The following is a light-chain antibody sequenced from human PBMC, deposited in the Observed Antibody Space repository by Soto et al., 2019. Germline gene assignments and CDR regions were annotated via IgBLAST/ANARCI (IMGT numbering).Light chain of an antibody. CDR2: GAS. J-gene: IGKJ1*01. Sequence: IVMTQSPATLSVSPCEIATLSCSSSQSVSSNLAWYQQKPGQAPRLLIHGASTRATGTPARFSGSGSGTEFTLTISSLQSEDSAVYYCQQYKNWPPWTFGQGTKVDIK. CDR1: QSVSSN. V-gene: IGKV3-15*01. CDR3: QQYKNWPPWT.